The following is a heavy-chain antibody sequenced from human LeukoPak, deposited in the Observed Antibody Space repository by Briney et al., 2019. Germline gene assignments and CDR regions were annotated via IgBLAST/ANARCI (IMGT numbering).Heavy chain of an antibody. D-gene: IGHD6-19*01. J-gene: IGHJ4*02. CDR3: ARAIVSSGCSDY. V-gene: IGHV4-34*01. CDR2: INHSGST. CDR1: GGSFSGYY. Sequence: SETRSLTCAVDGGSFSGYYWSCIRQPPGKGLEWIGEINHSGSTNYNPALKSRVTISVDTPKNQFSLKLSSVTAADTAVYYCARAIVSSGCSDYWGQGTLVTVSS.